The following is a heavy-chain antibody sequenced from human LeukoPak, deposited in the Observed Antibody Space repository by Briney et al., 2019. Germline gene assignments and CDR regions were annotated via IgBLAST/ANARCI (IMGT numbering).Heavy chain of an antibody. CDR2: ISGSGGST. J-gene: IGHJ4*02. D-gene: IGHD3-10*01. CDR3: AKKPHVFLGFGELSY. V-gene: IGHV3-23*01. Sequence: XVGQAPGXXXECLSAISGSGGSTYYVDSVKGRFIIFRDNSKNMLYLQMNSLRAEDTAVYYCAKKPHVFLGFGELSYWVERALVSVCS.